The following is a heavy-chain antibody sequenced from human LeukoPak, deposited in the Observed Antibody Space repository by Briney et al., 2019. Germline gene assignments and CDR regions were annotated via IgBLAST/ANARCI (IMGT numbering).Heavy chain of an antibody. V-gene: IGHV4-59*01. D-gene: IGHD1-26*01. Sequence: PSETLSLTCTVSGGSIKNYYWSWIRQPPGKGLEWIGYIYYSGSTNYDPSLESRVTISVDTSKNQFSLQLSSVTAADTAVYYCATNSGNYLDLWGRGTLVTVSS. J-gene: IGHJ2*01. CDR1: GGSIKNYY. CDR2: IYYSGST. CDR3: ATNSGNYLDL.